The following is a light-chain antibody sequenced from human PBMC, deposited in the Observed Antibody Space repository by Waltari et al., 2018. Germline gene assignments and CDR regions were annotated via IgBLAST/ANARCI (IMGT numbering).Light chain of an antibody. J-gene: IGKJ4*01. CDR2: AAS. CDR1: QDNSIY. Sequence: DIQMTQSPSSLSASVGDRVTITCRASQDNSIYLSWYQQRPGKAPKRLIYAASTLDSGVPSRFSGSGSGTEFTLTISSLQPEDFAAYYCLQYNSKAPLTFGGGTKVEVE. V-gene: IGKV1-17*01. CDR3: LQYNSKAPLT.